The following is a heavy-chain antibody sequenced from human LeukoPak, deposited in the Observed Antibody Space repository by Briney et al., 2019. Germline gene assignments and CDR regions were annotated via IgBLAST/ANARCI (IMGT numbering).Heavy chain of an antibody. V-gene: IGHV4-34*01. J-gene: IGHJ4*02. D-gene: IGHD6-13*01. Sequence: SETLSLTCTVSGGSISSYYWSWIRQPPGKGLEWIGEINHSGSTNYNPSLKSRVTISVDTSKNQFSLKLSSVTAADTAVYYCAIYSSSWYDYFDYWGQGTLVTVSS. CDR2: INHSGST. CDR1: GGSISSYY. CDR3: AIYSSSWYDYFDY.